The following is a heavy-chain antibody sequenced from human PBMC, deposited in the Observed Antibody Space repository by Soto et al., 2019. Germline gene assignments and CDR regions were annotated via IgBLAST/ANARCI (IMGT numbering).Heavy chain of an antibody. CDR3: ARDLRGSAWAFDI. Sequence: PGGSLRLSCAASGFIFSSYWMSWVRQAPGKGLEWVANIKQDGSEKYYVDSVKGRFTISRDNARNSLYLQMNSLRAEDTAVYYCARDLRGSAWAFDIWGQGTMVTVSS. CDR1: GFIFSSYW. J-gene: IGHJ3*02. CDR2: IKQDGSEK. V-gene: IGHV3-7*01. D-gene: IGHD6-25*01.